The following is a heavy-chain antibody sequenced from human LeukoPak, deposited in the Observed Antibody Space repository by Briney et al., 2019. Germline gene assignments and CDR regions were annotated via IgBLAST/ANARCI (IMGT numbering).Heavy chain of an antibody. V-gene: IGHV1-46*01. Sequence: VASVTVSCTASGYTFTSYYMHWVRQAPGQGLEWMGIIDPSGGSTSYAQKFQGRVTMTRNTSINTAYMELSSLRPEDTAVYYCARVGGDTAMVTPPLAWGQGTLVTVSS. CDR3: ARVGGDTAMVTPPLA. CDR1: GYTFTSYY. D-gene: IGHD5-18*01. J-gene: IGHJ5*02. CDR2: IDPSGGST.